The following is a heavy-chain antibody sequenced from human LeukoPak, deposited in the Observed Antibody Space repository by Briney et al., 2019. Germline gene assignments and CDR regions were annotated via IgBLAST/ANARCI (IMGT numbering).Heavy chain of an antibody. Sequence: GGSLRLSCEASGFTFGSFAMYWVRQAPGKGLDWIAGIFGSGGSPHYADAVKGRFTISRDNSKNTVYLQINSLRAEDTAVYYCGKTTAGYSSGQKPAWPVDYWGQGTLVTVSS. D-gene: IGHD5-18*01. J-gene: IGHJ4*02. CDR1: GFTFGSFA. CDR3: GKTTAGYSSGQKPAWPVDY. V-gene: IGHV3-23*01. CDR2: IFGSGGSP.